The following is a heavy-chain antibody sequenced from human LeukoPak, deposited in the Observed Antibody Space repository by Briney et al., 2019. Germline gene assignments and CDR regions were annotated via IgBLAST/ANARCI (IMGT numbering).Heavy chain of an antibody. J-gene: IGHJ5*02. V-gene: IGHV2-5*02. Sequence: SGPTLFNPTHALTLTFAFSGFSLSTSGVGVGWIRQPPGKALEWLSLIYWDDDKSYSPSLKSRLTITKDTSKNQVVLTMTNMDPVDTATYYCAHGSSGNWFDPWGQGTLVTVSS. D-gene: IGHD1-14*01. CDR3: AHGSSGNWFDP. CDR2: IYWDDDK. CDR1: GFSLSTSGVG.